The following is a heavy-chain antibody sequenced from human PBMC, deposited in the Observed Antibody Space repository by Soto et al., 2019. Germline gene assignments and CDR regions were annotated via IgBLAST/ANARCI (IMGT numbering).Heavy chain of an antibody. J-gene: IGHJ4*02. CDR3: ARRAADSYTFEY. D-gene: IGHD3-16*01. Sequence: SETLSLTCTGSXGSISSSSYYWGWIRQPPGRGLAWIGYVYYSAITYSNPSLKSRVTISVDTSKSQFSLKLSSVTAADSAVYYCARRAADSYTFEYWGQGILVTVSS. CDR1: XGSISSSSYY. V-gene: IGHV4-39*07. CDR2: VYYSAIT.